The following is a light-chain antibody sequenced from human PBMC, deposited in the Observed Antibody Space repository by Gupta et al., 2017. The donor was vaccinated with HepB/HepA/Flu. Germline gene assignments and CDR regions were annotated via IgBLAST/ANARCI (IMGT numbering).Light chain of an antibody. V-gene: IGLV3-21*03. CDR3: QVWDGSRDHVV. J-gene: IGLJ2*01. CDR2: DDS. CDR1: NMERKS. Sequence: YVLTQPPSVSVAPGKTGTISCGGNNMERKSVHWYQQKPGQAPVLVVHDDSDRPSGIPERFSGADSGNTATLTISRVEAGDEADYYCQVWDGSRDHVVFGGGTKLTVL.